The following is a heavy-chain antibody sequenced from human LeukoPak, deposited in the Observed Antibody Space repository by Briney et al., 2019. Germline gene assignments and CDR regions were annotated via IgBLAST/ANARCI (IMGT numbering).Heavy chain of an antibody. J-gene: IGHJ4*02. CDR1: GFSFSRYA. CDR3: ARDLAITMVRGVMSH. V-gene: IGHV3-30*04. CDR2: ISYDGSNT. Sequence: PGGSLRLSCAASGFSFSRYAVHWVRQAPGKGLEWVAVISYDGSNTYLADSVKGRFTISRDNSRDSLFLQMNSLRPEDTAVYYCARDLAITMVRGVMSHWGQGTLVTVSS. D-gene: IGHD3-10*01.